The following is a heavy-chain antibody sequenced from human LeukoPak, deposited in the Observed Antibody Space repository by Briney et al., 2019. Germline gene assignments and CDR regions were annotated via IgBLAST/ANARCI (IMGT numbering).Heavy chain of an antibody. Sequence: PSETLSLTCTVSGGSISSNSYYWGWIRQPPGKGLEWIGSIYYSGSTYYNPSLKSRVTISVDTSKNQFSLKLSPVTAADTAVYYCARGAYSSSSRSGYYFDYWGQGTLVTVSS. V-gene: IGHV4-39*07. CDR1: GGSISSNSYY. CDR3: ARGAYSSSSRSGYYFDY. CDR2: IYYSGST. J-gene: IGHJ4*02. D-gene: IGHD6-6*01.